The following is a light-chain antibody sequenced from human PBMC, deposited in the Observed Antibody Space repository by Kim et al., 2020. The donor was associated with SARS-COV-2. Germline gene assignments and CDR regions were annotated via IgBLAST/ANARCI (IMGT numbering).Light chain of an antibody. J-gene: IGKJ2*01. V-gene: IGKV1-12*01. Sequence: DIRMTQSPSSVSASVGDRVTITCRASQGITNWLAWYQQRPGRAPKLLVYGASNLESGVPSRFSGSGSGTDFTLTISSLQPEDFATYYCQQTNSFPQTFGQGTKLEI. CDR1: QGITNW. CDR2: GAS. CDR3: QQTNSFPQT.